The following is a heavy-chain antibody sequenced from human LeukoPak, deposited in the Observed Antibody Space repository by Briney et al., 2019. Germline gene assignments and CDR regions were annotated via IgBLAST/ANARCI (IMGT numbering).Heavy chain of an antibody. V-gene: IGHV3-30-3*01. CDR3: ARDGAGLGMWYFDY. CDR2: ISYDGSNK. J-gene: IGHJ4*02. Sequence: GGSRRLSCEAPGLPLISYAWHWVRKAPGKGLEGVAVISYDGSNKYYADSVKGRFTISRDNSKNTLYLQMNSLRAEDTAVYYCARDGAGLGMWYFDYWGQGTLVTVSS. CDR1: GLPLISYA. D-gene: IGHD7-27*01.